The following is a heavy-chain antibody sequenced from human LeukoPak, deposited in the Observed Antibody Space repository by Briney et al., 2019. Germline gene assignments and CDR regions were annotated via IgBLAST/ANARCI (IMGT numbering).Heavy chain of an antibody. Sequence: SSETLSLTCTVSGGSMSPYHWGWIRQPPGKGLEWTGYIYYSGSTDYNPSLKSRVTISVDTSKNQFSLKLSSVTAADTAIYYCARAVSGRFDYWGQGTLVTVSS. V-gene: IGHV4-59*08. D-gene: IGHD6-19*01. J-gene: IGHJ4*02. CDR3: ARAVSGRFDY. CDR1: GGSMSPYH. CDR2: IYYSGST.